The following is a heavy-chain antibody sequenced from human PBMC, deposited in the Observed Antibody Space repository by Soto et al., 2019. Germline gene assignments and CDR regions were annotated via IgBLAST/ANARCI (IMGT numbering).Heavy chain of an antibody. V-gene: IGHV5-51*01. CDR1: GYSFTNYW. CDR3: ARGKAICFES. CDR2: IYPGDSDT. J-gene: IGHJ4*02. Sequence: GESLKIACNASGYSFTNYWIGWVRQLPGKGLEWMGVIYPGDSDTRYSASCQGQVTISADQSLSTAYQHWNILKASDTAIYYCARGKAICFESWGQGTLVTSPQ.